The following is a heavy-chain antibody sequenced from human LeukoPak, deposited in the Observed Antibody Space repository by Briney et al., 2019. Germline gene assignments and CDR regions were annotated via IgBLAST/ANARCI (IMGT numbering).Heavy chain of an antibody. D-gene: IGHD3-10*01. V-gene: IGHV5-51*01. Sequence: KVSCKASGYTFTSYGISWVRQAPGQGLEWMGIIYPGDSDTRYSPSFQGQVTISADKSISTAYLQWSSLKASDTAMYYCARHRHYGSGNPLDYWGQGTLVTVSS. CDR3: ARHRHYGSGNPLDY. CDR2: IYPGDSDT. CDR1: GYTFTSYG. J-gene: IGHJ4*02.